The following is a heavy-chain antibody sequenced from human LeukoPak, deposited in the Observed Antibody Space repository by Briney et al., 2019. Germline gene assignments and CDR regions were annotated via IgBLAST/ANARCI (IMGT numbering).Heavy chain of an antibody. V-gene: IGHV1-46*01. CDR3: ARGSGSRGLGAGEVAFDI. CDR2: INPSGGST. D-gene: IGHD1-26*01. J-gene: IGHJ3*02. Sequence: ASVKVSCKASGYTFTSYYMHWVRQAPGQGLEWMGIINPSGGSTSYAQKFQGRVTMTRDTSTSTVYMELSSLRSEDTAVYYCARGSGSRGLGAGEVAFDIWGQGTMVTVSS. CDR1: GYTFTSYY.